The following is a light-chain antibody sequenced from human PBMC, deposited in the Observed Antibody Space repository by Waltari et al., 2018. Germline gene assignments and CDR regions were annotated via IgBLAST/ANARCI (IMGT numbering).Light chain of an antibody. Sequence: DVVLTQSPLSLPVTLGQPASISCRSSHSLVNTDGNTYLNWFHQRPGQSPRRLIYKVSNRDSGVPDRFSGMGAVTDFTLRISRVEAEDVGLYFCFQGTHWPPYTFGQGTKLEIK. CDR1: HSLVNTDGNTY. CDR3: FQGTHWPPYT. V-gene: IGKV2-30*01. J-gene: IGKJ2*01. CDR2: KVS.